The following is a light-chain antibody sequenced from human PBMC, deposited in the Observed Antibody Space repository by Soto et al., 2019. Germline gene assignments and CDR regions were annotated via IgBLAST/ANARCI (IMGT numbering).Light chain of an antibody. CDR3: QQYYSTPYT. CDR2: WAS. V-gene: IGKV4-1*01. CDR1: PSVLSSSSNKNY. J-gene: IGKJ2*01. Sequence: DFVMTQTPDSLAVSLGERATINCKSSPSVLSSSSNKNYLAWYQQKPGPPPKLLIYWASTRDSGVPDRFSGSRAGTDFTLTISSLQAEDVAVYYCQQYYSTPYTFGQGTKLEIK.